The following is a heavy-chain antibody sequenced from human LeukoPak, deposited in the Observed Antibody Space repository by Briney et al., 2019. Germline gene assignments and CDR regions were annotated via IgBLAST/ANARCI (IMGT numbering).Heavy chain of an antibody. J-gene: IGHJ3*02. CDR3: AGFFYDNSGDAFDI. D-gene: IGHD3-22*01. Sequence: SVKVSCKASGGSFTFTSHAISWVRQAPGQGLEWVGGVIPIYGSANYAQKFQGRVTITSDESTRTVYMELSSLRPKDSAVYYCAGFFYDNSGDAFDIWGQGTMVTVSS. CDR2: VIPIYGSA. V-gene: IGHV1-69*13. CDR1: GGSFTFTSHA.